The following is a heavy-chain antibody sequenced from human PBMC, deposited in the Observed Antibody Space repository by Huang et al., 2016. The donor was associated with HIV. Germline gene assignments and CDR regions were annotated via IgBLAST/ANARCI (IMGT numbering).Heavy chain of an antibody. CDR1: GGSLSGFF. J-gene: IGHJ5*02. Sequence: QVRLDQWGAGLLKPSETLTLTCAVYGGSLSGFFWSWIRQSPGRGLEWMGEITQSGRTNNNPSLKSRVTIAIDTSKKKFSLKWESVTADDTSTYYCARGRGTSWYFFDTWGQGSFVTVSS. CDR3: ARGRGTSWYFFDT. CDR2: ITQSGRT. D-gene: IGHD2-2*01. V-gene: IGHV4-34*01.